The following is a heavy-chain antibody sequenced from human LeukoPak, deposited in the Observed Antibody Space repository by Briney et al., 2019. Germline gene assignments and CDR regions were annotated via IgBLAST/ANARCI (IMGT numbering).Heavy chain of an antibody. CDR1: GGSISSGDYY. D-gene: IGHD2-15*01. J-gene: IGHJ4*02. CDR3: ARVSCSGGSCYSFDH. CDR2: IYHSGST. Sequence: PSQTLSLTCTVSGGSISSGDYYWSWIRQPPGKGLEWIWYIYHSGSTYYTPYLKSRVTISVDTSKNQFSLKLSSVSAADTAVYSCARVSCSGGSCYSFDHWGQGTLVTVSS. V-gene: IGHV4-30-4*01.